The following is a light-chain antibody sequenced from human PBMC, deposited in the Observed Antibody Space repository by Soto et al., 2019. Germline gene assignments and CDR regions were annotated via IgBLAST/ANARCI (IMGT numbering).Light chain of an antibody. CDR1: QGVRTY. V-gene: IGKV1-5*01. Sequence: DIQMTQSPSTLSGSIGDKVTITCRASQGVRTYLAWYQQQPGKAPKMLISDASNLDSGVPSRFSARGSGADFTLTINSLQSEDFGTYFCLQYDTYPATFGQGTTVEIK. CDR3: LQYDTYPAT. CDR2: DAS. J-gene: IGKJ1*01.